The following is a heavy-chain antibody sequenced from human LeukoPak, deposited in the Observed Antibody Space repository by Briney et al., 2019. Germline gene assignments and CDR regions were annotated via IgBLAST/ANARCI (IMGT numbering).Heavy chain of an antibody. CDR2: ISNDGSNK. V-gene: IGHV3-30*18. CDR3: AKDYAVGADHPDAFDI. J-gene: IGHJ3*02. CDR1: RFTFSNYG. Sequence: GGALRLSCAASRFTFSNYGMHWVRQARGKGLEGVALISNDGSNKYYEDSVKGRFTISRDNSKNTLYLQMNSLRAEDRAVYYCAKDYAVGADHPDAFDIWGQGTMVTVSS. D-gene: IGHD1-26*01.